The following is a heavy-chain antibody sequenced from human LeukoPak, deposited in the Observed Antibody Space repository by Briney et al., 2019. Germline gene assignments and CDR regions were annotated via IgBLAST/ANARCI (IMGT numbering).Heavy chain of an antibody. CDR1: GGSISSDY. CDR3: GTLADSSSSDY. J-gene: IGHJ4*02. D-gene: IGHD6-6*01. CDR2: IYTSGSL. Sequence: PSETLSLTCTVDGGSISSDYWSCIRQPPGKGLEWIGYIYTSGSLNYNPSLKRRSTISLDILKLQCPLNQSSVTAADTAVYYCGTLADSSSSDYGGQGTLVTVSS. V-gene: IGHV4-4*09.